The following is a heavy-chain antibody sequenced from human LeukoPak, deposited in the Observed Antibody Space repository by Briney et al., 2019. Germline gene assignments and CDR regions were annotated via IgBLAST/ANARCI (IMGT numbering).Heavy chain of an antibody. D-gene: IGHD3-22*01. V-gene: IGHV3-33*01. J-gene: IGHJ4*02. Sequence: GGSLRLPCAASGFTFSSYGMHWVRQAPGKGLEWVALIWYDGSNKYYADSVKGRFTISRDNSKNTLYLQINSLRAEDTAVYYCARVPDSRYYFDYWGQGTLVTVSS. CDR3: ARVPDSRYYFDY. CDR1: GFTFSSYG. CDR2: IWYDGSNK.